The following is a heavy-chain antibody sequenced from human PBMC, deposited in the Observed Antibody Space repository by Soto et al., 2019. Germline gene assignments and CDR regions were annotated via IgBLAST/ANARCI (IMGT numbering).Heavy chain of an antibody. Sequence: QVQLQESGPGLVKPSGTLSLTCGVSGDSISSNNWWNWVRQPPGKGLEWIGEIHHSGTTNYNPSLKSRVTISVDKSKNQISLKLNSVTAADTAVYYCARARQYCSSSSCYLDPWGQGTTVTVSS. D-gene: IGHD2-2*01. CDR3: ARARQYCSSSSCYLDP. CDR1: GDSISSNNW. J-gene: IGHJ5*02. CDR2: IHHSGTT. V-gene: IGHV4-4*02.